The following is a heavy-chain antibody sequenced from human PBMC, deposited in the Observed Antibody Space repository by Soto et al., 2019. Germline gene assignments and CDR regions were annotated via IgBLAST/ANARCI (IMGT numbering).Heavy chain of an antibody. CDR3: ARDVGSSSWYPLAFDY. CDR2: ISSSSSYI. V-gene: IGHV3-21*01. J-gene: IGHJ4*02. CDR1: GFTFSSYS. Sequence: GGSLRLSCAASGFTFSSYSMNWVRQAPGKGLEWVSSISSSSSYIYYADSVKGRFTISRDNAKNSLYLQMNSLRAEDTALYYCARDVGSSSWYPLAFDYWGQGTLVTVSS. D-gene: IGHD6-13*01.